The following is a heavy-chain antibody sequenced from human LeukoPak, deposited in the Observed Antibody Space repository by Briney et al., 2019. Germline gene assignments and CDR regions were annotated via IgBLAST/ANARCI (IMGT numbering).Heavy chain of an antibody. Sequence: GGSLRLSCAASGFTFSSYGMSWVRQAPGKGLEWVSAISDSGYSTYYADSVKGRFTISRDNSKNTLYLQMNSLRAEDTAVYYCAKVSRSTIGYFDYWGQGTLVTVSS. CDR2: ISDSGYST. CDR1: GFTFSSYG. D-gene: IGHD3-3*01. J-gene: IGHJ4*02. V-gene: IGHV3-23*01. CDR3: AKVSRSTIGYFDY.